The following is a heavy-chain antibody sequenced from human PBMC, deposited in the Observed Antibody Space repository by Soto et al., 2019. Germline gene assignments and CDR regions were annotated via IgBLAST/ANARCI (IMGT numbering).Heavy chain of an antibody. CDR1: GGSMRSVY. CDR3: VSRLSGSDY. Sequence: SETLSLTCSVSGGSMRSVYWCWFRQRPGKGLGWMGYVHDSGSTSDNPSLSIRGTISAYTSTNQYHLYLRPVSAAATAKYYCVSRLSGSDYWGQGILVTVSS. D-gene: IGHD3-16*01. V-gene: IGHV4-59*01. CDR2: VHDSGST. J-gene: IGHJ4*02.